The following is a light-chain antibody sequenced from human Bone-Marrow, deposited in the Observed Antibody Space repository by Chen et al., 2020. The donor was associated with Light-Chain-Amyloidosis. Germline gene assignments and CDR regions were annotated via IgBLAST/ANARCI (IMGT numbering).Light chain of an antibody. CDR1: NIGSKS. J-gene: IGLJ1*01. CDR2: DDS. V-gene: IGLV3-21*02. Sequence: SYVLTQPPSVSGGPGQTASITCGGNNIGSKSVHWYQQKPGQAPVLVVYDDSDRPSGIPERFSGSNSGNAATLTISRVEAGDEADYYCQVWDGSSDRYVFGTGTKVTVL. CDR3: QVWDGSSDRYV.